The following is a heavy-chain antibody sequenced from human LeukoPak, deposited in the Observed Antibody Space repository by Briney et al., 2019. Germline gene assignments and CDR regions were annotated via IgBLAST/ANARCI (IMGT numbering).Heavy chain of an antibody. CDR3: ARAVVTTTYWYFDL. Sequence: PSETLSLTCTVSGGSISGSSYYWGWIRQSPGKGLEWIGNIYYSGSTYYNPSLKSRVTIFVDTSKNQFSLNLYSVTAADTALYYCARAVVTTTYWYFDLWGRGTLVTVSS. V-gene: IGHV4-39*01. J-gene: IGHJ2*01. CDR1: GGSISGSSYY. CDR2: IYYSGST. D-gene: IGHD5-12*01.